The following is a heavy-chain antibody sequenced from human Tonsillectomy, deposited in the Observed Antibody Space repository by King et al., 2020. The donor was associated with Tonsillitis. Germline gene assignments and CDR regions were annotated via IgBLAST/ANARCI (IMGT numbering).Heavy chain of an antibody. CDR1: GDSVSSNSAA. CDR2: TYCRSKWYH. Sequence: VQLQQSGPGLVKPSQTLSLTCALSGDSVSSNSAAWNWIRQSPSRGLEWLGRTYCRSKWYHDYAVSVKSRITINPDTSKNQFSLHLKSVTPEDTALYYCVRDSWSSESYYGFDYWGQGTLVTVSA. J-gene: IGHJ4*02. V-gene: IGHV6-1*01. CDR3: VRDSWSSESYYGFDY. D-gene: IGHD1-26*01.